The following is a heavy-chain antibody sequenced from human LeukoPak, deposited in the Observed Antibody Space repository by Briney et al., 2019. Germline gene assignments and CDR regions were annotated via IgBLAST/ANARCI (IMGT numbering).Heavy chain of an antibody. CDR2: ISFSGDNT. CDR1: GFTFSNYV. V-gene: IGHV3-23*01. J-gene: IGHJ3*02. CDR3: ARDRGYKAFDI. Sequence: PGGSLRLSCAASGFTFSNYVIHWVRQAPGKGLEWVSLISFSGDNTYYTDSVKGRFTISRDNSKDTLYLQMNSLRVDDTAVYYCARDRGYKAFDIWGQGTMVTVSS. D-gene: IGHD5-18*01.